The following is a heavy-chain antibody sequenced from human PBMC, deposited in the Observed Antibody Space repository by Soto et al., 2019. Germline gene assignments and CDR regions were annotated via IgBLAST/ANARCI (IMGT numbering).Heavy chain of an antibody. CDR3: ARGRFTTVTTWWYFEY. J-gene: IGHJ4*02. CDR2: INPSTGST. Sequence: ASVKVSCKASGYTFTNYYIHWVRQAPGQGLEWMGIINPSTGSTTYAQKFQGRVTLTRDTSTSTVYMDLSSLRSEDTAVYYCARGRFTTVTTWWYFEYWGQGALVTSPQ. D-gene: IGHD4-17*01. V-gene: IGHV1-46*01. CDR1: GYTFTNYY.